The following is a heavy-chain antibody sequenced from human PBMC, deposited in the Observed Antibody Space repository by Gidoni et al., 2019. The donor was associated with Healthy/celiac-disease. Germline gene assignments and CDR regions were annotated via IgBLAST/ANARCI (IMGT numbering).Heavy chain of an antibody. Sequence: QVQLQQCGAGLLKPSETLSLPCAVYGGSFSGYYWCWIRQPPGNGLEWSCEINTSGSTNYHPSLKSRVTISVDTSKNQCSLKLSSVIAVDTAVYYCARVILGFLEWFEASNYFDYWCQGTLVTVSS. D-gene: IGHD3-3*01. CDR1: GGSFSGYY. CDR3: ARVILGFLEWFEASNYFDY. CDR2: INTSGST. V-gene: IGHV4-34*01. J-gene: IGHJ4*02.